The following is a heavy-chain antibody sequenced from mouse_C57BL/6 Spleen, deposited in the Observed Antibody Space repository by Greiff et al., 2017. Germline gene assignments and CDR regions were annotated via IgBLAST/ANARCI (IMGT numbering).Heavy chain of an antibody. V-gene: IGHV1-50*01. CDR2: IDPSDSYT. CDR3: ARGGNYYAMDY. J-gene: IGHJ4*01. D-gene: IGHD2-1*01. CDR1: GYTFTSYW. Sequence: QVQLQQPGAELVKPGASVKLSCKASGYTFTSYWMQWVKQRPGQGLEWIGEIDPSDSYTNYNQKFKGKATLTVDTASSTDYMQLSSLTSEDSAVYYCARGGNYYAMDYWGQGTSVTVSS.